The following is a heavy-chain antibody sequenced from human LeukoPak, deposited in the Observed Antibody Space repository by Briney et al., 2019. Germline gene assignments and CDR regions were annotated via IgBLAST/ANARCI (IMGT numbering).Heavy chain of an antibody. CDR1: GGSISSYY. CDR3: ARHGAPLRFLAPRGGRDYFDY. J-gene: IGHJ4*02. V-gene: IGHV4-59*08. D-gene: IGHD3-3*01. CDR2: IYYSGST. Sequence: SETLSLTCTVSGGSISSYYWSWIRQPPGKGLEWIGYIYYSGSTNYNPSLKSRVTISVDTSKNQFSLKLSSVTAADTAVYYCARHGAPLRFLAPRGGRDYFDYWGQGTLVTVSS.